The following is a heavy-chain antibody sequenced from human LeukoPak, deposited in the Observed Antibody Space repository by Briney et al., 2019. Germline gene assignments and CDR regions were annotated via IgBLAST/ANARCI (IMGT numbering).Heavy chain of an antibody. J-gene: IGHJ4*02. CDR3: ATKGDYDKDFDY. CDR2: INPNSGGT. CDR1: GYTFTNYD. Sequence: ASVKVSCKASGYTFTNYDISWVRQAPGQGLEWMGWINPNSGGTNYAQKFQGRVTMTRDTSISTAYMELSRLRSDDTAVYYCATKGDYDKDFDYWGQGTLVTVSS. V-gene: IGHV1-2*02. D-gene: IGHD3-22*01.